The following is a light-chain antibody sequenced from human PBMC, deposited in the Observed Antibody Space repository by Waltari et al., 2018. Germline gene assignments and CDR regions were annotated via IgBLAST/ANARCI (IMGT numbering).Light chain of an antibody. CDR2: RET. J-gene: IGLJ1*01. CDR3: QVWDVNIYDFV. CDR1: NIGRKS. V-gene: IGLV3-21*02. Sequence: SYVLTQPPSMSVAPGQTATIVCGGENIGRKSVHWYQQKPGQAPVLVVYRETDRPSGIAERFSGSNSGNTATLSIGRVEAGDEATYYCQVWDVNIYDFVFGTGTTVTVL.